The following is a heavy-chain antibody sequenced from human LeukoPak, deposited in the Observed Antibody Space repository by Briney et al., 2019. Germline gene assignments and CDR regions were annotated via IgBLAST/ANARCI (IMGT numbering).Heavy chain of an antibody. V-gene: IGHV4-59*01. CDR2: IYYSGST. J-gene: IGHJ5*02. Sequence: SETLSLTCTVPGGSISSYYCNWIRQPPGKGLEWIGYIYYSGSTNYNPSLKSRVTISVDTSKNQFSLKLNSVTAADTAVYYCATQRELLSWFDPWGQGTLVTVSS. D-gene: IGHD1-26*01. CDR1: GGSISSYY. CDR3: ATQRELLSWFDP.